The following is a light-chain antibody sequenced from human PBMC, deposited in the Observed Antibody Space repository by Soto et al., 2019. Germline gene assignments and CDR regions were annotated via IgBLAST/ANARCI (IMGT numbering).Light chain of an antibody. CDR2: DNI. Sequence: QPVLTQPPSASGTPGQRVTISCSGSSSNIGNNAGNWYQQFPGTAPKLLIYDNIQRPSGVPDRFSGSKSGTSASLAISGLQSEDEADYYCAAWGDNLNGWVFGGGTKVTVL. V-gene: IGLV1-44*01. J-gene: IGLJ3*02. CDR1: SSNIGNNA. CDR3: AAWGDNLNGWV.